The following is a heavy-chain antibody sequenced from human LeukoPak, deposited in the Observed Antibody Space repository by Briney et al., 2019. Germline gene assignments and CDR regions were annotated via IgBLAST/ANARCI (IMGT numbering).Heavy chain of an antibody. D-gene: IGHD6-13*01. V-gene: IGHV3-64D*09. CDR3: VKPSYTGSWYDY. Sequence: PGGSLRLSCSASGFPFSAFTMHWVRLAAGKTLENVAAITTNGGTTYYADSVKGRTSISRDNSKNILYLQMSSLRPEDTAVYYCVKPSYTGSWYDYWGQGTLVTVSS. CDR1: GFPFSAFT. J-gene: IGHJ4*02. CDR2: ITTNGGTT.